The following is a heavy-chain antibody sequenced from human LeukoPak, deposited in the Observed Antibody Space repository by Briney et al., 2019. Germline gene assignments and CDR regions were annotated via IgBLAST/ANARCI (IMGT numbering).Heavy chain of an antibody. J-gene: IGHJ6*02. CDR1: GGSFSGYY. CDR2: INHSGST. V-gene: IGHV4-34*01. Sequence: SETLSLTCAVYGGSFSGYYWSWIRQPPGKGLEWIGEINHSGSTNYNPSLKSRVTISVDTSKNQFSLKLSSVTAADTAVYYCARGPLYDGMDVWGQGTTVTVSS. D-gene: IGHD3-10*01. CDR3: ARGPLYDGMDV.